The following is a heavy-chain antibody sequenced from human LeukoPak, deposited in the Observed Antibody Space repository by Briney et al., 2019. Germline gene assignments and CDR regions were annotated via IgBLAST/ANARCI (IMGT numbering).Heavy chain of an antibody. V-gene: IGHV1-69*13. CDR2: IIPIFGTA. J-gene: IGHJ6*02. Sequence: ASVKVSCEASGGTFISYAISWVRQAPGQGLEWMGGIIPIFGTANYAQKFQGRVTITADESTSTAYMELSSLRSEDTAVYYCASPDTVSRYYYYGMDVWGQGTTVTVSS. CDR1: GGTFISYA. D-gene: IGHD5-18*01. CDR3: ASPDTVSRYYYYGMDV.